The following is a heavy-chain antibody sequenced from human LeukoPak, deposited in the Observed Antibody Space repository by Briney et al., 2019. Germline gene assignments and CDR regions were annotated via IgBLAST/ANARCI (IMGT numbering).Heavy chain of an antibody. CDR3: AKRGMTTIKEGFDY. Sequence: GGSLRLSCAASGFTFSSYAMSWVRQAPGKGLEWVSAVSDIGRSTYYADSVKGRLTISRDNSKNTLYLHMNSLRAEDTAVYYCAKRGMTTIKEGFDYWGQGTLVTVSS. J-gene: IGHJ4*02. V-gene: IGHV3-23*01. CDR1: GFTFSSYA. D-gene: IGHD5-24*01. CDR2: VSDIGRST.